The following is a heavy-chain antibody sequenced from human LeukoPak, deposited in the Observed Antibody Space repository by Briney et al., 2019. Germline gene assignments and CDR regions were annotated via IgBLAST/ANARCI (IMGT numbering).Heavy chain of an antibody. J-gene: IGHJ3*02. Sequence: ASVKVSCKASGGAFKGYAINWVRQAPGQGLEWMGGSNPIFGTTNFAPRFQGRVTIAADESTSTAYMELTSLKSEDTAVYYCARGTTVTTAVLVPNDAFDIWGQGTMVTVSS. D-gene: IGHD4-17*01. CDR1: GGAFKGYA. CDR2: SNPIFGTT. CDR3: ARGTTVTTAVLVPNDAFDI. V-gene: IGHV1-69*13.